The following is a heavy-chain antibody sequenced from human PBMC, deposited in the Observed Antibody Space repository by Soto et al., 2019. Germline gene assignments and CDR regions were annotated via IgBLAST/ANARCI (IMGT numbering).Heavy chain of an antibody. CDR3: ARDSRTTTVVKD. J-gene: IGHJ4*02. CDR1: GFTFSSYW. Sequence: GSLRLSCAASGFTFSSYWMSWVRQAPGKGLEWVANINQDGSEKNYVDSVKGRFTISRDNAENSLYLQMNSLRAEDTAVYYCARDSRTTTVVKDWGQGTRVTVSS. CDR2: INQDGSEK. D-gene: IGHD4-17*01. V-gene: IGHV3-7*01.